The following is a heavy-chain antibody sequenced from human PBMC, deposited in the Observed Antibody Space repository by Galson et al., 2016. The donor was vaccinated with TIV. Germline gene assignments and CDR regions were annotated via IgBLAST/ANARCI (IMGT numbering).Heavy chain of an antibody. Sequence: CAISGDSVSGNTAAWNWVRQSPSRGLEWLGRTYYTSKWNTDYAVSVKGRIIIRPDTSMNQVSLQLSSVIPDDTAVYYCSRVNWNYGMGGAMDVWGRGTTGTVSS. D-gene: IGHD1-7*01. CDR2: TYYTSKWNT. V-gene: IGHV6-1*01. J-gene: IGHJ6*02. CDR1: GDSVSGNTAA. CDR3: SRVNWNYGMGGAMDV.